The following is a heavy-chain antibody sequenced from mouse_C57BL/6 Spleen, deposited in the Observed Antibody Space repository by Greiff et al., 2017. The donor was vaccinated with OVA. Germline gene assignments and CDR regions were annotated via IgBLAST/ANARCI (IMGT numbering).Heavy chain of an antibody. V-gene: IGHV5-4*01. Sequence: EVKLVESGGGLVKPGGSLKLSCAASGFTFSSYAMSWVRQTPEKRLEWVATISDGGSYTYYPDNVKGRFTISRDNAKNNLYLQMSHLKSEDTAMYYCARDWIYYGNPYYAMDYWGQGTSVTVSS. CDR3: ARDWIYYGNPYYAMDY. D-gene: IGHD2-1*01. J-gene: IGHJ4*01. CDR1: GFTFSSYA. CDR2: ISDGGSYT.